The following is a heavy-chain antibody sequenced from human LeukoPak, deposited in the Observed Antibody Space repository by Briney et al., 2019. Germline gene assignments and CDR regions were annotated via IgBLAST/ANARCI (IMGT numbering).Heavy chain of an antibody. CDR3: ASGGDLTPLDY. CDR1: GGSINSSTYY. Sequence: SETLSLTCTVSGGSINSSTYYWDWIRQPPGKGLEWIGSISYSGSTNYNPSLKSRVTISLDKSKNQFSLKLTSVTAADTAVYYCASGGDLTPLDYWGQGTLVTVSS. CDR2: ISYSGST. V-gene: IGHV4-39*07. J-gene: IGHJ4*02. D-gene: IGHD3-16*01.